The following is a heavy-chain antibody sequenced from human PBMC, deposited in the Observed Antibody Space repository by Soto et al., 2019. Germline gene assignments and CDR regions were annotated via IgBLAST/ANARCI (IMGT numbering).Heavy chain of an antibody. D-gene: IGHD6-13*01. J-gene: IGHJ6*02. CDR1: GFTFSSYS. V-gene: IGHV3-21*01. Sequence: EVQLVESGGGLVKPGGSLRLSCAASGFTFSSYSMNWVRQAPGKGLEWVSSISSSSSYIYYADSVKGRFTISRDNAKNSLYLQMNSLRAEDTAVYYCARDVYSSSWYVYYYYGMDVWGQGTTVTVSS. CDR3: ARDVYSSSWYVYYYYGMDV. CDR2: ISSSSSYI.